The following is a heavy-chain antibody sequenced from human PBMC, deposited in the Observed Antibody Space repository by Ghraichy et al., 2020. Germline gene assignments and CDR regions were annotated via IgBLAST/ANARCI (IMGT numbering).Heavy chain of an antibody. CDR3: AKDLEAAVTGRYDAFDI. D-gene: IGHD6-19*01. Sequence: GGSLRLSCAASGFTFTSYFMSWVRQAPGKGLEWVATIRGSGDRSYYADSVKGRFTISRDKSKNTLYLQMNSLRAEDTAVYYCAKDLEAAVTGRYDAFDIWGQGTMVTVSS. CDR2: IRGSGDRS. J-gene: IGHJ3*02. V-gene: IGHV3-23*01. CDR1: GFTFTSYF.